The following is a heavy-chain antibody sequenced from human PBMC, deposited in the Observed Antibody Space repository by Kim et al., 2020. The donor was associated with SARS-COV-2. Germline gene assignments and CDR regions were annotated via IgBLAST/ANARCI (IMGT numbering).Heavy chain of an antibody. CDR2: ISSSGSTI. V-gene: IGHV3-48*03. J-gene: IGHJ6*02. D-gene: IGHD4-17*01. Sequence: GGSLRLSCAASGFTFSSYEMNWVRQAPGKGLEWVSYISSSGSTIYYADSVKGRFTISRDNAKNSLYLQMNSLRAEDTAVYYCATQRGGHDYGDYRSTYGMDVWGQGTTVTVSS. CDR1: GFTFSSYE. CDR3: ATQRGGHDYGDYRSTYGMDV.